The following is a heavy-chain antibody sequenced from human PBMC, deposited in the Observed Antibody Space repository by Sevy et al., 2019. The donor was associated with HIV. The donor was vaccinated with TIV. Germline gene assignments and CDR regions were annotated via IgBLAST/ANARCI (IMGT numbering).Heavy chain of an antibody. J-gene: IGHJ4*02. CDR1: GYTFTGYY. V-gene: IGHV1-2*02. CDR2: INPNSGGT. CDR3: ARAIYCSGGSCYVNPIDY. Sequence: ASVKVSCKASGYTFTGYYIHWVRQAPGQGLEWMGWINPNSGGTNYAQKFQGRVTMTRDTSISTAYMELSRLRSDDTAVYYCARAIYCSGGSCYVNPIDYWGQGTLVTVSS. D-gene: IGHD2-15*01.